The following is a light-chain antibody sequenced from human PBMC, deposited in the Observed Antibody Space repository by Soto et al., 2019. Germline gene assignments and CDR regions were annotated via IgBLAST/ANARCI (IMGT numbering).Light chain of an antibody. CDR3: QQYADLVA. V-gene: IGKV1-33*01. CDR2: DAY. CDR1: QVISNY. J-gene: IGKJ4*01. Sequence: DIQMTQSPSSLSASVGDRVTITCQASQVISNYLNWYQQQPGKAPKLLIYDAYNLETGVPSRFSGSGSGTDFTFTISSLQPEDIATYYCQQYADLVAFGGGTKVEIK.